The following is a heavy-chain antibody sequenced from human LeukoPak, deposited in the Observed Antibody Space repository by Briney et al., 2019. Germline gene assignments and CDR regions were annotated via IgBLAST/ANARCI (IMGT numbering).Heavy chain of an antibody. CDR3: AKDSYDRSGYYYNYFAY. D-gene: IGHD3-22*01. Sequence: GRSLRLSCAASGFTFSSSGMHWVRQAPGKGLEWVAVISYDGSNKYYADSVKGRFTISRDNSKNTLYLQMNSLRAGDTAVYYCAKDSYDRSGYYYNYFAYWGQGTQVTVSS. CDR1: GFTFSSSG. J-gene: IGHJ4*02. V-gene: IGHV3-30*18. CDR2: ISYDGSNK.